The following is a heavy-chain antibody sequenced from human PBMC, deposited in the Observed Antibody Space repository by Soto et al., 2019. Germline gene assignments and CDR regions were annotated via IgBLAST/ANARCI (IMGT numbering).Heavy chain of an antibody. D-gene: IGHD3-9*01. Sequence: SETLSLTCTVSGGSISSGGYYWSWIRRHPGKGLEWIGYIYYSGSTYYNPSLKSRVTISVDTSKNQFSPKLSSVTAADTAVYYCARDILTGKSSPCFDYWGQGTLVTVSS. CDR3: ARDILTGKSSPCFDY. V-gene: IGHV4-31*03. J-gene: IGHJ4*02. CDR1: GGSISSGGYY. CDR2: IYYSGST.